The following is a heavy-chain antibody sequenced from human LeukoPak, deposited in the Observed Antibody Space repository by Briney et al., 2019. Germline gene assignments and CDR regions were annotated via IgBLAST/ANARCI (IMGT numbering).Heavy chain of an antibody. Sequence: PGGSLRLSCAASGFTDSSNYMSWVRQAPGKGLEVVSVIYSGGSTYYADSVKGRFTISRDNSKNTLYLQMNSLRAEDTAVYYCARERRGFVDYWGQGTLVTVSS. CDR3: ARERRGFVDY. J-gene: IGHJ4*02. CDR2: IYSGGST. CDR1: GFTDSSNY. D-gene: IGHD3-10*01. V-gene: IGHV3-53*01.